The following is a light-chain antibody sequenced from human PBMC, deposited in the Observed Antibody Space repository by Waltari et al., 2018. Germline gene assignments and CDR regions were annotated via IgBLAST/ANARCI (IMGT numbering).Light chain of an antibody. CDR2: DVN. J-gene: IGLJ2*01. CDR3: SSYAAATTF. CDR1: SSDIGSSIL. Sequence: QSALTQPASVSGSPGQSITLSCTGTSSDIGSSILVSWYQQHPGKAPSLMIYDVNRRPSGVSVRVSGSKAGNTASLTISGLQAEEEADYYCSSYAAATTFFGGGTKVTVL. V-gene: IGLV2-23*02.